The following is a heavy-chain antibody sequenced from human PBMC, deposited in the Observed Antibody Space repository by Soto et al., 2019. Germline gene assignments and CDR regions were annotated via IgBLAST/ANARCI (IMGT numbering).Heavy chain of an antibody. CDR2: VAFDGSDK. CDR3: AREGGYYFDH. J-gene: IGHJ4*02. Sequence: QVQLVESGGGVVQPGRSLRLSCAASGFTFNSYPLHWVRQAPGKGLEWVAGVAFDGSDKYYADSAKGRLTISRDNPKNTIYLQMNYLRAEDTAMYYCAREGGYYFDHWGQGTLVTVSS. V-gene: IGHV3-30-3*01. CDR1: GFTFNSYP. D-gene: IGHD3-16*01.